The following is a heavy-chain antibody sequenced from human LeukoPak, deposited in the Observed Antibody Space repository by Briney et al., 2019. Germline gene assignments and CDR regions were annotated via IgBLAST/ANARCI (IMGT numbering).Heavy chain of an antibody. V-gene: IGHV3-66*01. CDR1: GFTVSSNY. CDR2: IYSGGST. CDR3: ARGSSSTPRGPFDP. J-gene: IGHJ5*02. Sequence: GGFLRLSCAASGFTVSSNYMSWVRQAPGKGLEWVSVIYSGGSTYYADSVKGRFTISRDNSKNTLYLQMNSLRAEDTAVYYCARGSSSTPRGPFDPWGQGTLVTVSS. D-gene: IGHD6-6*01.